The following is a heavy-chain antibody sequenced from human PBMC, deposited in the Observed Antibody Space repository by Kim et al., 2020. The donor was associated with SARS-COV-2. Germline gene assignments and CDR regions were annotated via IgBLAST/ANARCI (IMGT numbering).Heavy chain of an antibody. CDR1: GYTFTSYG. CDR2: ISAYNGNT. J-gene: IGHJ4*02. D-gene: IGHD3-10*01. CDR3: ARQSVLLWFGGPSPHFDF. Sequence: ASVKVSCKASGYTFTSYGISWVRQAPGQGLEWMGWISAYNGNTNYAQKLQGRVTMTTDTSTSTAYMELRSLRSDDTAVYYCARQSVLLWFGGPSPHFDFWGQGTLVTVSS. V-gene: IGHV1-18*01.